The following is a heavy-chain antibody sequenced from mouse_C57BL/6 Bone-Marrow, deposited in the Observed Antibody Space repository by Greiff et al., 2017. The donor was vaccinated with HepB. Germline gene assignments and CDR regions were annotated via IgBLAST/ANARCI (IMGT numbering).Heavy chain of an antibody. Sequence: VQLQQSGAELARPGASVKLSCKASGYTFTSYGISWVKQRTGQGLEWIGEIYPRSGNTYYNEKFKGKATLTADKSSSTAYMELRSLTSEDSAVYFCARRPRLFAYGGQGTLVTVSA. J-gene: IGHJ3*01. V-gene: IGHV1-81*01. CDR1: GYTFTSYG. CDR3: ARRPRLFAY. CDR2: IYPRSGNT.